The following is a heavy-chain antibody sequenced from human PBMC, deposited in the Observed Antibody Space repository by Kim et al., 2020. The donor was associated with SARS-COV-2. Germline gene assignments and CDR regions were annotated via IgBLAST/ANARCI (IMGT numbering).Heavy chain of an antibody. J-gene: IGHJ6*02. Sequence: GGSLRLSCAASGFTFSSYSMNWVRQAPGKGLEWVSSISSSSSYIYYADSVKGRFTISRDNAKNSLYLQMNSLRAEDTAVYYCARDLGMDTAMVCAYGMDVWGQGTTVTVSS. V-gene: IGHV3-21*01. CDR3: ARDLGMDTAMVCAYGMDV. CDR2: ISSSSSYI. D-gene: IGHD5-18*01. CDR1: GFTFSSYS.